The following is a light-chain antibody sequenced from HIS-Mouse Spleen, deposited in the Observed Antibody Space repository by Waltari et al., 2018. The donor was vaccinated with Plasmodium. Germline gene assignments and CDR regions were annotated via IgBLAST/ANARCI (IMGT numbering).Light chain of an antibody. CDR2: AAS. CDR3: QQANSFPPLT. Sequence: DIQMTQSPSSLSASVGDRVTITCRASQTISSYLNWYQQKPGKAPKLLTYAASSLQSGVPSRFSGSGSGTDFTLTISSLQPEDFATYYCQQANSFPPLTFGGGTKVEIK. V-gene: IGKV1-39*01. CDR1: QTISSY. J-gene: IGKJ4*01.